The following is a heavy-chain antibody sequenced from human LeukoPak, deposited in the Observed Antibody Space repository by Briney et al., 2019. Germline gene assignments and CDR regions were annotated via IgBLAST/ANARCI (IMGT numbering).Heavy chain of an antibody. CDR1: GGSISSYY. D-gene: IGHD3-22*01. CDR2: IYYSGST. V-gene: IGHV4-59*01. J-gene: IGHJ4*02. Sequence: PSETLSLTCTVSGGSISSYYWSWIRQPPGKGLEWIGYIYYSGSTNYNPSLKSRVTISVDTSKNQFSLKLSSVTAADTAVYYCASLTYYYDSSGYYYFPYYFDYWGQGTLVTVSS. CDR3: ASLTYYYDSSGYYYFPYYFDY.